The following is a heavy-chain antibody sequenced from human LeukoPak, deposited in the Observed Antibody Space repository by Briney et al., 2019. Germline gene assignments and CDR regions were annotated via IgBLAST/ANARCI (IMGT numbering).Heavy chain of an antibody. V-gene: IGHV4-38-2*02. CDR2: IFHSGST. CDR1: GYSLSSGYY. D-gene: IGHD4-17*01. Sequence: PSEPLSLTCAVSGYSLSSGYYWGWIRQPPGKGLERIGSIFHSGSTYYNPSLKSRVTISVDTPKNQFSVKLRSVTAADTSVYYCARDPVGDDGDYWGQGTLVTVSS. CDR3: ARDPVGDDGDY. J-gene: IGHJ4*02.